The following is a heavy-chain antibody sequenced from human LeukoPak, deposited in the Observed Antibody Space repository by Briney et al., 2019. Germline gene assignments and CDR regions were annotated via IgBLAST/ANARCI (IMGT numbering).Heavy chain of an antibody. CDR3: ARGSKNYDFWSGSSVHSTPFDP. CDR1: GGSISSSGYY. V-gene: IGHV4-39*07. Sequence: PSETLSLTCTVSGGSISSSGYYWSWIRQPPGKGLEWIGEINHSGSTNYNPSLKSRVTISVDTSKNQFSLKLSSVTAADTAVYYCARGSKNYDFWSGSSVHSTPFDPWGQGTLVTVSS. CDR2: INHSGST. D-gene: IGHD3-3*01. J-gene: IGHJ5*02.